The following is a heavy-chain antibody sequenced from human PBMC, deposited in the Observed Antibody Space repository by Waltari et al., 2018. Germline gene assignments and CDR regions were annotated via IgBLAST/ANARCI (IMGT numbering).Heavy chain of an antibody. J-gene: IGHJ4*02. D-gene: IGHD2-2*01. Sequence: QLQLQESGPGLVKPSETLSITCTVPGGSIRSSSYYWGWIRKPPGKGLEWIGSLYYSGSTYYNPSLKSRVTISVDTSKNQFSLKLSSVTAADTAVYYCARQDQLLVDYWGQGTLVTVSS. CDR2: LYYSGST. CDR1: GGSIRSSSYY. CDR3: ARQDQLLVDY. V-gene: IGHV4-39*01.